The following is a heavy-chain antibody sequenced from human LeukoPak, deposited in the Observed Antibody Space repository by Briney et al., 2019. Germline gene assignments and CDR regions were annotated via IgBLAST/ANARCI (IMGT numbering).Heavy chain of an antibody. CDR3: ARGDVVRGVIRYYGMDV. Sequence: GGSLRLSCAASGFTFSSYAMSWVRQAPGKGLEWVANIKQDGSEKYYVDSVKGRFTISRDNAKNSLYLQMNSLRAEDTAVYYCARGDVVRGVIRYYGMDVWGQGTTVTVSS. CDR2: IKQDGSEK. D-gene: IGHD3-10*01. CDR1: GFTFSSYA. V-gene: IGHV3-7*01. J-gene: IGHJ6*02.